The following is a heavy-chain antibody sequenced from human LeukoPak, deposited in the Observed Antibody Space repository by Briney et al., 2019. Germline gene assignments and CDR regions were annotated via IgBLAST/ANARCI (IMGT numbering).Heavy chain of an antibody. CDR3: ARGASVVPGIDNAFDI. CDR1: GFTFSSYS. CDR2: ISSSSSYI. V-gene: IGHV3-21*01. Sequence: GGSLRLSCAASGFTFSSYSMNWVRQASGKGLEWVSSISSSSSYIYYADSVKGRFTISRDNAKKSLYLQMNSLRADDTALYYCARGASVVPGIDNAFDIWGQGTMVTVSS. D-gene: IGHD6-19*01. J-gene: IGHJ3*02.